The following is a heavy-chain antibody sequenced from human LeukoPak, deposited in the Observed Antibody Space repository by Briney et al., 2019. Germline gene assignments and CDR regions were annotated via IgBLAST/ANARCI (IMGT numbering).Heavy chain of an antibody. CDR1: GGSFSGYY. J-gene: IGHJ4*02. Sequence: SETLSLTCAVYGGSFSGYYWSWIRQPPGKGLEWIGEINHSGSTNYNPSLKSRVTISVDTSKNQFSLELSSVTAADTAVCYCARVKDHYFDYWGQGTLVTVSS. CDR3: ARVKDHYFDY. V-gene: IGHV4-34*01. CDR2: INHSGST.